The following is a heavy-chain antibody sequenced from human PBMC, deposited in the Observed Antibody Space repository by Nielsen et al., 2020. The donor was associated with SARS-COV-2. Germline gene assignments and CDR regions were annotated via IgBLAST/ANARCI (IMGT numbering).Heavy chain of an antibody. V-gene: IGHV5-10-1*01. D-gene: IGHD3-22*01. CDR2: IDPRDSYT. CDR1: GYTFTNSW. J-gene: IGHJ3*02. Sequence: GESLKISCQGSGYTFTNSWITWMRQMPGKGLEWLGRIDPRDSYTNYSPSFQGHVTISVDKSINTAYLQWNSLKASDTAMYFCARRGIDDSSGRYPFLDAFAIWGQGTMVTVSS. CDR3: ARRGIDDSSGRYPFLDAFAI.